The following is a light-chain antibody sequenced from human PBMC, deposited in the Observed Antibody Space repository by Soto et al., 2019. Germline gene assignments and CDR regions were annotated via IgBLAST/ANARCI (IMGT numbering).Light chain of an antibody. CDR3: KQYGSSPPIA. J-gene: IGKJ5*01. Sequence: EIVLTQSPATLSFSSWXRATLSCGSSQSVSSSYLSWSQQKPGLGPRLIIYAASSRATGIQERLSGSGSGKDFTLNISRLEPEDFAVYYCKQYGSSPPIAFGQGTRLEIK. V-gene: IGKV3D-20*01. CDR1: QSVSSSY. CDR2: AAS.